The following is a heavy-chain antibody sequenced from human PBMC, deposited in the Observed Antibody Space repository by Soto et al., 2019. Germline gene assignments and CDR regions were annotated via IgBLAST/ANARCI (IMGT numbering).Heavy chain of an antibody. CDR3: ARPSSIAARGSHYYYYGMDV. CDR2: IIPIFGTA. J-gene: IGHJ6*02. D-gene: IGHD6-6*01. V-gene: IGHV1-69*13. Sequence: GASVKVSCKASGGTCSSYAVSWVRQAPGQGLEWMGGIIPIFGTANYAQKFQGRVTITADESTSTAYMELSSLRSEDTAVYSCARPSSIAARGSHYYYYGMDVWGQGTTVTVSS. CDR1: GGTCSSYA.